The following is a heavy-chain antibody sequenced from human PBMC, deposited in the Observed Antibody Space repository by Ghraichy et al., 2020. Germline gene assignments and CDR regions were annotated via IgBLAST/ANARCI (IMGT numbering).Heavy chain of an antibody. D-gene: IGHD3-3*01. CDR3: ARGAIFGVVIIPPPEGAFDI. J-gene: IGHJ3*02. CDR1: GYTFTGYY. Sequence: ASVKVSCKASGYTFTGYYMHWVRQAPGQGLEWMGWINPNSGGTNYAQKFQGWVTMTRDTSISTAYMELSRLRSDDTAVYYCARGAIFGVVIIPPPEGAFDIWGQGTMVTVSS. V-gene: IGHV1-2*04. CDR2: INPNSGGT.